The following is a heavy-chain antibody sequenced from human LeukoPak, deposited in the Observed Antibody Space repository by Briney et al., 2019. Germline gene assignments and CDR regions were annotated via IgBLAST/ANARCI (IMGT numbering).Heavy chain of an antibody. CDR1: GFTLSGYW. V-gene: IGHV3-74*01. D-gene: IGHD2-21*01. J-gene: IGHJ4*02. Sequence: PGGSLRLSCAASGFTLSGYWMHWVRQAPGEGLVWVSRMNSDGTVTTYGDSVGGLFTISRDNAKNTLYLQKSTVRAEDAALYLFARYVVASAFFVSCGQPTPLTVSS. CDR2: MNSDGTVT. CDR3: ARYVVASAFFVS.